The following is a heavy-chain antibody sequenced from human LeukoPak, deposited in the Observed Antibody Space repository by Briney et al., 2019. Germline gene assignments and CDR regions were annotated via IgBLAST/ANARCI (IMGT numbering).Heavy chain of an antibody. CDR2: INHSGST. D-gene: IGHD3-10*01. J-gene: IGHJ5*02. V-gene: IGHV4-34*01. CDR3: ARLLLSMVRGVSWFDP. CDR1: GFTFSSYE. Sequence: GSLRLSCAASGFTFSSYEMNWVRQAPGKGLEWIGEINHSGSTNYNPSLKSRVTISVDTSKNQFSLKLSSVTAADTAVYYCARLLLSMVRGVSWFDPWGQGTLVTVSS.